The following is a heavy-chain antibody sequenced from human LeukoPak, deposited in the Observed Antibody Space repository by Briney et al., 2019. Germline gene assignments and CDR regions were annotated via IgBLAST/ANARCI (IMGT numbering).Heavy chain of an antibody. J-gene: IGHJ2*01. Sequence: GRSLRLSCAASGFTFDDYAMHWVRQAPGKGLEWVSGIIWNSDSIGYADSVKGRFTISRDNAKNSLYLQMNSLRAEDTALYYCTTFDLWGRGTLVTVSS. V-gene: IGHV3-9*01. CDR2: IIWNSDSI. D-gene: IGHD1-26*01. CDR1: GFTFDDYA. CDR3: TTFDL.